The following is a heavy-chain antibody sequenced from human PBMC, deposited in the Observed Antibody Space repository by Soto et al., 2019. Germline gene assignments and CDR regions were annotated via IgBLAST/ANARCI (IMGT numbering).Heavy chain of an antibody. V-gene: IGHV1-2*04. CDR3: ARDYYGSGSYTPYYYYYGMDV. Sequence: QVQLVQSGAEVKKPGASVKVSCKASGYTFTGYYMHWVRQAPGQGLEWMGWINPNSGGTNYAQKFQGWVTMTRDTSISTAYMELSRLRSDDTAVYYCARDYYGSGSYTPYYYYYGMDVWGQGTTVTVSS. CDR2: INPNSGGT. J-gene: IGHJ6*02. D-gene: IGHD3-10*01. CDR1: GYTFTGYY.